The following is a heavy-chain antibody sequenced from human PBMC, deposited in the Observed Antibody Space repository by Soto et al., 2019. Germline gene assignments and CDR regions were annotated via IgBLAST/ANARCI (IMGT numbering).Heavy chain of an antibody. CDR3: ARGYYDKSGYYWGY. D-gene: IGHD3-22*01. Sequence: ASVKVSCKASGYTFTGYYMHWVRQAPGQGLVWMGMINPSGGSTAYAQKFQGRVTMTTDTSTSTVYMELSSLRSEDTAAYYCARGYYDKSGYYWGYWGQGTLVTVSS. CDR2: INPSGGST. V-gene: IGHV1-46*01. J-gene: IGHJ4*02. CDR1: GYTFTGYY.